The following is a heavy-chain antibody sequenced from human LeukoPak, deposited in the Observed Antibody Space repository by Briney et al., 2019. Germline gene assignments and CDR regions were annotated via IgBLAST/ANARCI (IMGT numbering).Heavy chain of an antibody. J-gene: IGHJ4*02. CDR2: IYYSRST. Sequence: SETLSLNCTGSGCSISSSSYFWRWIRQPPGKGLECIGSIYYSRSTYYNPSLKSRVKICVDTSKNQFSVKLSSVTAADTAVYYCARIEGVIIRAFDYWGQGTLVTVSS. D-gene: IGHD3-10*01. CDR3: ARIEGVIIRAFDY. CDR1: GCSISSSSYF. V-gene: IGHV4-39*01.